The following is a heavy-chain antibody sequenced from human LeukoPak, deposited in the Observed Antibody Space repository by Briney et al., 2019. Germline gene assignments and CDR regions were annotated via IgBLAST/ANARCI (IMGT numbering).Heavy chain of an antibody. CDR2: IYYSGST. Sequence: SQTLSLTCTVSGGSISGGGYYWSWIRQHPGKGLEWIGYIYYSGSTYYNPSLKSRVTISVDTSKNQFSLKLSSVTAADTAVYYCAREGGPGSGYNYWGQGTLVTVSS. V-gene: IGHV4-31*03. CDR1: GGSISGGGYY. J-gene: IGHJ4*02. CDR3: AREGGPGSGYNY. D-gene: IGHD3-3*01.